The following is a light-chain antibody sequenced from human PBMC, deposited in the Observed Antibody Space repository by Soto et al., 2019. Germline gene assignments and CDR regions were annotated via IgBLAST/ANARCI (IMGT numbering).Light chain of an antibody. CDR3: QQYNNWPPWT. CDR2: HAS. J-gene: IGKJ1*01. CDR1: QSVSSY. Sequence: EIVMPQSPATVSVSPGRRSTLSGSASQSVSSYLAWYQQKPGQAPRLLIYHASARATGIPARFSGSGSGTEFTLTISGLQSEDFAVYYCQQYNNWPPWTFGQGTKVDIK. V-gene: IGKV3-15*01.